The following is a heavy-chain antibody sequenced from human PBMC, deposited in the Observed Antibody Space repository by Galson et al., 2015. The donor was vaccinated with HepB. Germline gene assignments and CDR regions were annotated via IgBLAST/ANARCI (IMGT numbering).Heavy chain of an antibody. CDR1: GYSFTSYW. CDR2: IYPGDSDT. J-gene: IGHJ5*02. CDR3: ARQKGRHSSSWYRWWFDP. Sequence: QSGAEVKKPGESLRISCKGSGYSFTSYWIGWVRQMPGKGLEWMGIIYPGDSDTRYSPSFQGQVTISADKSISTAYLQWSSLKASDTAMYYCARQKGRHSSSWYRWWFDPWGQGTLVTVSS. D-gene: IGHD6-13*01. V-gene: IGHV5-51*01.